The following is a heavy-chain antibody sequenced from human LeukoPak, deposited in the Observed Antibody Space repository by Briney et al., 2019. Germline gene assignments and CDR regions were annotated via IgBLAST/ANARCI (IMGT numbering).Heavy chain of an antibody. CDR3: ARENWRSKSIDFDS. Sequence: SETLSLTCTVSGGSINSFYWTWIRQLAGKGLEWIGRIYSSGSTNFNPSLKSRVTMSVDTSKNQFSLRLSSVTAADTAAYFCARENWRSKSIDFDSWGQGTLVTVSS. CDR1: GGSINSFY. J-gene: IGHJ4*02. D-gene: IGHD6-6*01. CDR2: IYSSGST. V-gene: IGHV4-4*07.